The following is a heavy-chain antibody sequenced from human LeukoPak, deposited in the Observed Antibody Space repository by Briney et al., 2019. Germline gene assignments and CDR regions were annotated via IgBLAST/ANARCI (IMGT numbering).Heavy chain of an antibody. Sequence: PGGSLRLSCAASGFTFSSYSMNWVRQAPGKGLEWVSSISSSSSYIYYADSVKGRFTISRDNSKNTLYLQMNSLRAEDTAVYYCAKDDLDIVVVPAALPNYWGQGTLVTVSS. J-gene: IGHJ4*02. CDR2: ISSSSSYI. V-gene: IGHV3-21*01. D-gene: IGHD2-2*03. CDR3: AKDDLDIVVVPAALPNY. CDR1: GFTFSSYS.